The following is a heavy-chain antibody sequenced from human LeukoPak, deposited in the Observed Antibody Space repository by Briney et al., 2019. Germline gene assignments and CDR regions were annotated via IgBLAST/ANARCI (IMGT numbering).Heavy chain of an antibody. J-gene: IGHJ4*02. CDR1: GYTFTGYY. D-gene: IGHD3-16*01. CDR3: ARDRARWGSKTFGY. CDR2: INPNSGGT. V-gene: IGHV1-2*02. Sequence: ASVKVSCKASGYTFTGYYMHWVRQAPGQGLEWMGWINPNSGGTNYAQKFQGRVTMTRDTSISTAYMELSRPRSDDTAVYYCARDRARWGSKTFGYWGQGTLVTVSS.